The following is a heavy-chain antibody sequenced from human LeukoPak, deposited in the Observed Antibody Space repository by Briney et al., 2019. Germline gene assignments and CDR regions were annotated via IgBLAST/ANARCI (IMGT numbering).Heavy chain of an antibody. CDR3: ARGRYPDY. Sequence: SETLSLTCTVYGGSFSGYYWSWIRQPPGKGLEWIGEINHSGSTNYNPSLKSRVTISVDTSKNQFSLKLSSVTAADTAVYYCARGRYPDYWGQGTLVTVSS. CDR1: GGSFSGYY. D-gene: IGHD1-14*01. J-gene: IGHJ4*02. V-gene: IGHV4-34*01. CDR2: INHSGST.